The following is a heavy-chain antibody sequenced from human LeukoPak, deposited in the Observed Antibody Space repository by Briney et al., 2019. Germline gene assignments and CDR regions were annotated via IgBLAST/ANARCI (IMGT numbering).Heavy chain of an antibody. Sequence: SETLSLTRKVSGDTLTSNFWIWIRQTPGKGLEWIGYVFHSGTTNYSPSLKSRVTISLDTSKKQIYLRLASVTAADTALYYCARRMATLTDAFDICGRGTMVSVSS. V-gene: IGHV4-59*08. D-gene: IGHD5-24*01. CDR2: VFHSGTT. J-gene: IGHJ3*02. CDR3: ARRMATLTDAFDI. CDR1: GDTLTSNF.